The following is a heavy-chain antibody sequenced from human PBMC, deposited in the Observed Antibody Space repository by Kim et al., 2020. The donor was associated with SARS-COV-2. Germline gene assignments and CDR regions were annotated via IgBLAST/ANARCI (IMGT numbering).Heavy chain of an antibody. CDR2: IYYSGST. J-gene: IGHJ2*01. CDR3: ARIGGDRAWYFDL. D-gene: IGHD2-21*02. CDR1: GGSISSGGYY. Sequence: SETLSLTCTVSGGSISSGGYYWSWIRQHPGKGLEWIGYIYYSGSTYYNPSLKSRVTISVDTSKNQFSLKLSSVTAADTAVYYCARIGGDRAWYFDLWGRGTLVTVSS. V-gene: IGHV4-31*03.